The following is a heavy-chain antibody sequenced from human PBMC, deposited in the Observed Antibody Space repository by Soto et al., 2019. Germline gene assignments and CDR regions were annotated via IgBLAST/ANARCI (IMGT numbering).Heavy chain of an antibody. CDR1: GGSISSGDYY. CDR3: ARDCHYYDSSGFCSLDY. D-gene: IGHD3-22*01. Sequence: SETLSLTCTVSGGSISSGDYYWSWIRQPPGKGLEWIGYIYYSGSTYYNPSLKSRVTISVDTSKNQFSLKLSSVTAADTAVYYCARDCHYYDSSGFCSLDYWGQGTLVTVSS. V-gene: IGHV4-30-4*01. CDR2: IYYSGST. J-gene: IGHJ4*02.